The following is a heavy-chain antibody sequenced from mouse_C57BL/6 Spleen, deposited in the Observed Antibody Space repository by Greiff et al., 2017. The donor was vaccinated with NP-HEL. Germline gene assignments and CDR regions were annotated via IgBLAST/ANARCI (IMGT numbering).Heavy chain of an antibody. CDR3: ARQLRLQYFDY. J-gene: IGHJ2*01. D-gene: IGHD3-2*02. V-gene: IGHV1-82*01. CDR2: IYPGDGDT. CDR1: GYAFSSSW. Sequence: VNLVESGPELVKPGASVKISCKASGYAFSSSWMNWVKQRPGKGLEWIGRIYPGDGDTNYNGKFKGKATLTADKSSSTAYMQLSSLTSEDSAVYFCARQLRLQYFDYWGQGTTLTVSS.